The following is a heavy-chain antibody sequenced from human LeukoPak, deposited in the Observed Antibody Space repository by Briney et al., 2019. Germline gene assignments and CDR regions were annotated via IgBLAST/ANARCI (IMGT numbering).Heavy chain of an antibody. J-gene: IGHJ3*02. D-gene: IGHD3-9*01. V-gene: IGHV4-4*07. CDR1: GGSINSDY. CDR2: IYTSGST. CDR3: ASADWLLLGAFDI. Sequence: SETLSLTCTVSGGSINSDYWSWIRQPAGKGLEWIGRIYTSGSTNYNPSLKSRVTISVDTSKNQFSLKLSSVTAADTAVYYCASADWLLLGAFDIWGQGTMVTVSS.